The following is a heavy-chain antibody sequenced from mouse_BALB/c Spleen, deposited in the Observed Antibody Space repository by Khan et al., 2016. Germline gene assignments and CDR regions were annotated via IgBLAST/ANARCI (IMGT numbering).Heavy chain of an antibody. J-gene: IGHJ3*01. CDR2: INPDSSTI. D-gene: IGHD1-1*01. Sequence: EVKLLESGGGLVQPGGSLRLSCAASGFDFSRYWMSWVRQAPGKGLEWIGEINPDSSTINYTPSLKHKFIISRDNAKNTLYLQMSKVRSEDTALYYCARAGYYGYLAYWCQGTLVTVSA. V-gene: IGHV4-1*02. CDR1: GFDFSRYW. CDR3: ARAGYYGYLAY.